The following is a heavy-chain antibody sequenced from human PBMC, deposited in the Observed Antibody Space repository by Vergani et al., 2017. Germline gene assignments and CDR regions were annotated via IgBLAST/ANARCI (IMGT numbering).Heavy chain of an antibody. CDR2: FDPEDGET. CDR3: ATAAILPTYYYDSSGWNY. Sequence: QVQLVQSGAEVKKPGSSVKVSCKASGGTFSSYAISWVRQAPGQGLEWMGGFDPEDGETIYAQKFQGRVTMTEDTSTDTAYMELSSLRSEDTAVYYCATAAILPTYYYDSSGWNYWGQGTLVTVSS. CDR1: GGTFSSYA. D-gene: IGHD3-22*01. V-gene: IGHV1-24*01. J-gene: IGHJ4*02.